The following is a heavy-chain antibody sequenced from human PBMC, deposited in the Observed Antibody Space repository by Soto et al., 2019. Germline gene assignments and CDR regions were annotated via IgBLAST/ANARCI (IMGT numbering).Heavy chain of an antibody. Sequence: QVQLVQSGXEXKXPGSXXXXXXQASGGXXXDYXXXXVRXAXXXXXXXXXGIIPMLGIADNAQKFQGRVIITADEYTSTVYMELSSLRSEDTAVYYCARDGDYYDSSGFQRDYHYYGMDVWGQGTTVTVAS. J-gene: IGHJ6*02. D-gene: IGHD3-22*01. V-gene: IGHV1-69*01. CDR1: GGXXXDYX. CDR2: IIPMLGIA. CDR3: ARDGDYYDSSGFQRDYHYYGMDV.